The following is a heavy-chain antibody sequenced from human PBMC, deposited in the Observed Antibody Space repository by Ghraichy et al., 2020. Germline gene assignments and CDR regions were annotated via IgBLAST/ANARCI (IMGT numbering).Heavy chain of an antibody. D-gene: IGHD6-13*01. CDR3: ARYSSNSYDDAFDS. Sequence: SETLSLTCAVFGGSFSDYFWSWIRQPPGTGLEWIVEINHSGSTKYNPSPKSRVTISVDTSKNQFSLKLNSVIAADTDVYYCARYSSNSYDDAFDSWGRGTLVTVSS. V-gene: IGHV4-34*01. CDR1: GGSFSDYF. J-gene: IGHJ3*01. CDR2: INHSGST.